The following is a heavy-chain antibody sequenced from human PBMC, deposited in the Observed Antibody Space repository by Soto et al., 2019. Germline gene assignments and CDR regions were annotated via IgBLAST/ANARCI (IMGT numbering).Heavy chain of an antibody. CDR1: GFTFSSYA. Sequence: PGGSLRLSCAASGFTFSSYAMHWVRQAPGKGLEWVAVISYDGSNKYYADSVKGRFTISRDNSKNTLYLQMNSLRAEDTAVYYCARVPSYDILTGYFDYWGQGTLVTVSS. D-gene: IGHD3-9*01. CDR2: ISYDGSNK. J-gene: IGHJ4*02. CDR3: ARVPSYDILTGYFDY. V-gene: IGHV3-30-3*01.